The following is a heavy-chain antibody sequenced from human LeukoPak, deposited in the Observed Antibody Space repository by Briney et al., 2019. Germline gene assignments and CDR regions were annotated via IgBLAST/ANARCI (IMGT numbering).Heavy chain of an antibody. CDR2: IYYSGST. J-gene: IGHJ5*02. D-gene: IGHD3-16*01. CDR1: GGSISSSSYY. CDR3: ARDVGDWFDP. V-gene: IGHV4-39*07. Sequence: SETLSLTCTVSGGSISSSSYYWGWIRQPPGKGLEWIGSIYYSGSTYYNPSLKSRVTISVDTSKDQSSLKLSSVTAADTAVYHCARDVGDWFDPWGQGTLVTVSS.